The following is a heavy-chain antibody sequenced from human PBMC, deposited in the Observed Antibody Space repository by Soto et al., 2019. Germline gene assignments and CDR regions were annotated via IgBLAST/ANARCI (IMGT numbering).Heavy chain of an antibody. CDR1: GFSFRSYD. D-gene: IGHD3-16*01. V-gene: IGHV3-13*01. Sequence: PGGSLRLSCAVSGFSFRSYDIYWVRQRTGEGLEWVSLIGTSGDTYYGGSVKGRFTISREIAENLVYLQMNSLTAGDTAVYYCTRASRTGGGSDVWGQGTTVTVSS. CDR3: TRASRTGGGSDV. CDR2: IGTSGDT. J-gene: IGHJ6*02.